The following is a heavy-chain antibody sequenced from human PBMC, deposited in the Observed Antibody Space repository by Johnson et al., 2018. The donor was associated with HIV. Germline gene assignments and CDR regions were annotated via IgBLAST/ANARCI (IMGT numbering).Heavy chain of an antibody. J-gene: IGHJ3*02. V-gene: IGHV3-7*01. CDR3: AREGLQYPAWDAFDI. Sequence: EVQLVESGGGLVQPGGSLRLSCAASGFTFRRFWMSWVRQAPGKGLEWVANIKQDGSEKHYVDSAKGRFTISRDNAKKSLYLQMNSLRAEDTAVYYCAREGLQYPAWDAFDIWGQGTMVTVSS. CDR2: IKQDGSEK. D-gene: IGHD2-2*02. CDR1: GFTFRRFW.